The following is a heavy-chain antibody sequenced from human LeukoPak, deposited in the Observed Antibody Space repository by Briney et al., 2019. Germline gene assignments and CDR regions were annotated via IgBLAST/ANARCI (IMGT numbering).Heavy chain of an antibody. V-gene: IGHV3-48*03. D-gene: IGHD6-19*01. CDR1: GFTFSSYE. CDR3: ARDSADSGWLDY. Sequence: GGSLRLSCAASGFTFSSYEMNWVRQAPGKGLEWVSYISSSGSPIYYADSVKGRFTISRDNVKNSLHLQMSNLRAEDTAVYYCARDSADSGWLDYWGQGTLVTVSS. J-gene: IGHJ4*02. CDR2: ISSSGSPI.